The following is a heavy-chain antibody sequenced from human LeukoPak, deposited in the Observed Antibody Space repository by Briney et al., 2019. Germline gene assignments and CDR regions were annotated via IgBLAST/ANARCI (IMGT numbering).Heavy chain of an antibody. CDR3: ARDLGGDYDYVWGSRDD. D-gene: IGHD3-16*01. V-gene: IGHV1-2*06. J-gene: IGHJ4*02. Sequence: ASVKVSCKASGYIFTSYYMHWVRQAPGQGLEWMGRINPNSGGTNYAQKFQGRVTMTRDTSISTAYMELSRLRSDDTAVYYCARDLGGDYDYVWGSRDDWGQGTLVTVSS. CDR2: INPNSGGT. CDR1: GYIFTSYY.